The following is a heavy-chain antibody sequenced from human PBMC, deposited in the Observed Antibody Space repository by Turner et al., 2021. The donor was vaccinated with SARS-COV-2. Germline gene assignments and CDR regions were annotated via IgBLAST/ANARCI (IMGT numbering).Heavy chain of an antibody. V-gene: IGHV4-4*07. CDR2: ISPSGIT. Sequence: QVQLQDSVPGLVKPSEPLSPTCTVSGGPITSFYWSWIREPAGKGLEWIGRISPSGITNYNPSLQSRVTMSLDRPNNQFSLKLTSVTAADTAVYFCAREGDGIWGQGTTVTVSS. J-gene: IGHJ3*02. D-gene: IGHD3-10*01. CDR1: GGPITSFY. CDR3: AREGDGI.